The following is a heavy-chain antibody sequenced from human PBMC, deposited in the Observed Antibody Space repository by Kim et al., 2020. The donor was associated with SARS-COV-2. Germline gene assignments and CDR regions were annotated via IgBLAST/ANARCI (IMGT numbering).Heavy chain of an antibody. CDR3: ANEEGY. J-gene: IGHJ4*02. V-gene: IGHV3-21*06. CDR2: ITSSSTYI. CDR1: GFTFGSHT. Sequence: RGSLRLSCVASGFTFGSHTMNWVRQAPGKGLEWVSCITSSSTYIHYRDSVKGRFTISRDNAKNSLSLQMNSLRAEDTAVYYCANEEGYWGQGTLVTVSA.